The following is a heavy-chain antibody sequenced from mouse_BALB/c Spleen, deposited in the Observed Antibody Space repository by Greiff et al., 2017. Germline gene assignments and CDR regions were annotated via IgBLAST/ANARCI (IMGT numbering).Heavy chain of an antibody. CDR3: TRGGIHDYGYEFDY. D-gene: IGHD1-2*01. CDR1: GYSITSDYA. Sequence: DVQLVESGPGLVKPSQSLSLTCTVTGYSITSDYAWYWIRQFPGKKLEWMGYISYSGSTSYNPSLKSLISITRDTSKNQYFLQLNSVTTEATATYYGTRGGIHDYGYEFDYWGQGTPVTVSA. J-gene: IGHJ3*01. V-gene: IGHV3-2*02. CDR2: ISYSGST.